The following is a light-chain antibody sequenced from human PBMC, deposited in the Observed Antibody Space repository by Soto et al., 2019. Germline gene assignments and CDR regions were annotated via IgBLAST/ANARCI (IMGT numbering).Light chain of an antibody. V-gene: IGLV2-11*01. CDR2: AVS. CDR3: YSYTASDIWV. CDR1: NSDVGRYNF. Sequence: QSALTQPRSVSGSPGQSVTISCTGTNSDVGRYNFVSWYQQLPGKAPKLLISAVSQRPSGVPDRFSGSKSGNTASLTISGLQADDEADYFCYSYTASDIWVFGGGTQLTDL. J-gene: IGLJ3*02.